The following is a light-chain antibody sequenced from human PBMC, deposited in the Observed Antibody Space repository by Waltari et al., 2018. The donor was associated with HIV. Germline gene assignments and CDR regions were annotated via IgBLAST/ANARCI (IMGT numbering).Light chain of an antibody. CDR3: QQYNTYPYT. V-gene: IGKV1-5*03. Sequence: DIQMTQSPSTLSASVGDRVTITCRASESINSWLAWYQQKAGKAPKLLIYKASNLESGGPSRFSGSGSGTEFTLTISSLQPDDFATYYCQQYNTYPYTFGQGTKLEIK. CDR2: KAS. J-gene: IGKJ2*01. CDR1: ESINSW.